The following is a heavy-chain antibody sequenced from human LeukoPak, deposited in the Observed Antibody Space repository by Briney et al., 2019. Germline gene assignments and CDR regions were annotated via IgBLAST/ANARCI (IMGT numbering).Heavy chain of an antibody. CDR2: IYTSGST. CDR1: GDSISNYY. J-gene: IGHJ4*02. CDR3: ARVVGATWEYYFDY. D-gene: IGHD1-26*01. V-gene: IGHV4-4*07. Sequence: SETLSLTCTVSGDSISNYYWSWIRQPAGKGLEWIGRIYTSGSTNYNPSLKSRVTMSVDTSKNQFSLKLSSVTAADTAVYYCARVVGATWEYYFDYWGQGTLVTVSS.